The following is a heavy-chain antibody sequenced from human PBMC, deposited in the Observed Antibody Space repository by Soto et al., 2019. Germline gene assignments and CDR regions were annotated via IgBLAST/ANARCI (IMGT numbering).Heavy chain of an antibody. Sequence: QVQLQESGPGLVKPSETLSLTCTVSGGSISSYYWCWIRQPPGLGLEWIGYIYYSGRTNYNPSRKSRATMSADTSKNQFSRKLRSVTAADTAVDYGAARAGSGYIDFWGQGTLVTVSS. CDR2: IYYSGRT. CDR1: GGSISSYY. D-gene: IGHD3-22*01. J-gene: IGHJ4*02. CDR3: AARAGSGYIDF. V-gene: IGHV4-59*08.